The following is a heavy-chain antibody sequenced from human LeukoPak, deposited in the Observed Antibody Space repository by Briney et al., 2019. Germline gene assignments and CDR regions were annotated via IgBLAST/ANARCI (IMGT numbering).Heavy chain of an antibody. CDR1: GGSISNFH. V-gene: IGHV4-59*01. CDR2: VYYSGGT. Sequence: SSETLSLTCAVSGGSISNFHWSWIRQPPGKGLEWIGYVYYSGGTNYNPSLKSRVTISVDTSKNQFSLKLSSVTAADTAVYYCARFSTPGDRSGHYLDYWGQGTLVTVSS. CDR3: ARFSTPGDRSGHYLDY. J-gene: IGHJ4*02. D-gene: IGHD3-3*01.